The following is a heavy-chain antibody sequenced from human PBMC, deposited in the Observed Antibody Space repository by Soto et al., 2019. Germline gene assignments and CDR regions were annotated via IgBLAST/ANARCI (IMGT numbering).Heavy chain of an antibody. CDR3: ARDSSGYCSGGSCYYAGI. CDR2: ISSSSSTI. D-gene: IGHD2-15*01. J-gene: IGHJ4*02. V-gene: IGHV3-48*02. CDR1: GFTFSSYS. Sequence: GGSLRLSCAASGFTFSSYSMNWVRQAPGKGLEWVSYISSSSSTIYYADSVKGRFTISRDNAKNSLYLQMNSLRDEDTAVYDCARDSSGYCSGGSCYYAGIWGQGTLVTVSS.